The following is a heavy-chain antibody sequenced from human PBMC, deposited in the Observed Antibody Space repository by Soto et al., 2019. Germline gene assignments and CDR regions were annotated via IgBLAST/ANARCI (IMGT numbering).Heavy chain of an antibody. D-gene: IGHD1-26*01. CDR3: ARHSASWQWFDY. J-gene: IGHJ5*01. CDR2: IYYSGST. V-gene: IGHV4-31*03. CDR1: GGSISSGGYY. Sequence: QVQLQESGPGLVKPSQTLSLTCSVSGGSISSGGYYWSWIRQHPEKGLEWIGYIYYSGSTNYNPSLKSRVIISVDTSSNRFSLDRRSVTAADTAIYYWARHSASWQWFDYWGQGTLVTVSS.